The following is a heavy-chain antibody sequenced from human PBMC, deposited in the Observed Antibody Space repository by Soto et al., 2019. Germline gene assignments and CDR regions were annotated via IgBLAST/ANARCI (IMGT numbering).Heavy chain of an antibody. Sequence: GGSLRLSCAASGFLFSTYAMNWVRQAPGKGLEWVSAISSTGGSTYYAESVRGRFTISRDNSINTLYLQMSSLRTEDTALYYCAHPRGYGVLDAVDIWGQGTMVTVSS. D-gene: IGHD4-17*01. CDR2: ISSTGGST. V-gene: IGHV3-23*01. CDR1: GFLFSTYA. J-gene: IGHJ3*02. CDR3: AHPRGYGVLDAVDI.